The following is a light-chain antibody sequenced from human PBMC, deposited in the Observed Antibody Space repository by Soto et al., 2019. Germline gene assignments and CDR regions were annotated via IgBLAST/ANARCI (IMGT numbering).Light chain of an antibody. V-gene: IGKV2-28*01. CDR3: MQALRAPPT. J-gene: IGKJ1*01. Sequence: DIVMTQSPLSLPVTPGEPASISCRSSQSLLSSNGYNYLDWYLQKPGQSPQLLIYLGSNRASGVHDRFSGSGSGKDFTLEISRVEAEDVGIYHCMQALRAPPTFGQGTKVEI. CDR2: LGS. CDR1: QSLLSSNGYNY.